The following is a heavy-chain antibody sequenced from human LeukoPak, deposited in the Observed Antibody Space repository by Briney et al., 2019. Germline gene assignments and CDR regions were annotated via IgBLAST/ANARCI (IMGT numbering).Heavy chain of an antibody. J-gene: IGHJ4*02. Sequence: GGSLRLSCAASGFSVNNLYMSWVRQAPGKGLEWVSPITTSGGDAYYADSVKGQFTISRDNSKNTLYLQMNSLRAEDTAIYYCARGRNWIFDYWGQGTLVTVSS. CDR3: ARGRNWIFDY. CDR1: GFSVNNLY. CDR2: ITTSGGDA. V-gene: IGHV3-23*01. D-gene: IGHD1-1*01.